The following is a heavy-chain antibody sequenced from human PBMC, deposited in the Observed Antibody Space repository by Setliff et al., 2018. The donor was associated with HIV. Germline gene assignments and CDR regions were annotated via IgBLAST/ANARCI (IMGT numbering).Heavy chain of an antibody. Sequence: SETLSLTCTVSGGSISSGSYYWSWIRQPAGKGLEWIGHIYSSGSTNYNPSLKSRVTISVDTSKNQFSLELSSVTAADTAVYYCACASVPAATSLDHWGQGTLVTVSS. CDR2: IYSSGST. V-gene: IGHV4-61*09. CDR3: ACASVPAATSLDH. J-gene: IGHJ4*02. D-gene: IGHD2-2*01. CDR1: GGSISSGSYY.